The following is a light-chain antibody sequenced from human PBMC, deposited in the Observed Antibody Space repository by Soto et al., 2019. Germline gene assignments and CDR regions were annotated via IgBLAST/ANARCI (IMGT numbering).Light chain of an antibody. CDR1: QYINTR. J-gene: IGKJ1*01. CDR2: QTS. V-gene: IGKV3-11*01. Sequence: EIVLTQSPATLSSFPGDRVTLSCRASQYINTRLAWYQHRPGQAPRLLIYQTSIRAAGIPARFSASGSGTDFTLTISEVQPEDFALYYCHQLQSWPRTFGQGTKVDI. CDR3: HQLQSWPRT.